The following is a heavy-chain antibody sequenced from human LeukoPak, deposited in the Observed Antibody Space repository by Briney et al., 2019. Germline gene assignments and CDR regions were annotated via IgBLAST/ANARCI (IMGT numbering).Heavy chain of an antibody. CDR1: GGSFSGYY. Sequence: SETLSLTCAVYGGSFSGYYWSWIRQPPGKGLEWIGDINHSGSTNYNPSLKSRVTMSVDTSKNQFSLKLSSVTAADTAVYYCARRASVAATLDYWSRGTLFTVSS. V-gene: IGHV4-34*01. CDR3: ARRASVAATLDY. J-gene: IGHJ4*02. CDR2: INHSGST. D-gene: IGHD2-15*01.